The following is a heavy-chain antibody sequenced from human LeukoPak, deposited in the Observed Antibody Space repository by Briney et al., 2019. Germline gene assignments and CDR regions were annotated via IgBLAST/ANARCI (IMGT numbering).Heavy chain of an antibody. V-gene: IGHV3-30*02. J-gene: IGHJ6*03. CDR2: IRYDGSNK. CDR1: GFTFSSYG. Sequence: GGSLRLSCAASGFTFSSYGMHWVRQAPGKGLEWVAFIRYDGSNKYYADSAKGRFTISRDNSKNTLYLQMNSLRAEDTAVYYCAKDRYYDSSGYPSNYYYYYMDVWGKGTTVTVSS. D-gene: IGHD3-22*01. CDR3: AKDRYYDSSGYPSNYYYYYMDV.